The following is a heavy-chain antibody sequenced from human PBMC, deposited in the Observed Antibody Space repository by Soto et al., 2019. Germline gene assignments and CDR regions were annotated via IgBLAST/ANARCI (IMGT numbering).Heavy chain of an antibody. Sequence: QVQLVQSGAEVKKPGSSVKVSCKASGGTFSSYAISWVRQAPGQGLEWMGGIIPIFGTANYAQKFQGRVTIHADESTSTAYLELSSLRSEDPAVYYCAREGTGFKYYYYGMDVWGHGTAVTVSS. V-gene: IGHV1-69*12. CDR2: IIPIFGTA. CDR1: GGTFSSYA. CDR3: AREGTGFKYYYYGMDV. J-gene: IGHJ6*02. D-gene: IGHD1-1*01.